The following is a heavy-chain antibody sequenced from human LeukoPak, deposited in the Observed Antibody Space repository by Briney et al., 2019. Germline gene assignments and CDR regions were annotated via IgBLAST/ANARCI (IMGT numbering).Heavy chain of an antibody. D-gene: IGHD4-17*01. CDR2: ISYDGSNK. J-gene: IGHJ4*02. CDR1: GFTFSNYA. V-gene: IGHV3-30*04. CDR3: AKAVSTVTTAFDY. Sequence: GRSLRLSCAASGFTFSNYAVHWVRQAPGKGLEWVAVISYDGSNKYYADSVKGRFTISRDNSKNTLYLQMNSLRAEDTAVYYCAKAVSTVTTAFDYWGQGTLVTVSS.